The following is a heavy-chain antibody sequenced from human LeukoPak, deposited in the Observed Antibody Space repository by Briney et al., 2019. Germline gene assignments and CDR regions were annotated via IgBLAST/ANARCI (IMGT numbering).Heavy chain of an antibody. V-gene: IGHV3-30*18. CDR2: ISYDGSNK. CDR3: AKDGDYGDLNFDY. Sequence: PGGSLRLSCAASGFTFSSYSMNWVRQAPGKGLEWVAVISYDGSNKYYADSVKGRFTISRDNSKNTLYLQMNSLRAEDTAVYYCAKDGDYGDLNFDYWGQGTLVTVSS. CDR1: GFTFSSYS. D-gene: IGHD4-17*01. J-gene: IGHJ4*02.